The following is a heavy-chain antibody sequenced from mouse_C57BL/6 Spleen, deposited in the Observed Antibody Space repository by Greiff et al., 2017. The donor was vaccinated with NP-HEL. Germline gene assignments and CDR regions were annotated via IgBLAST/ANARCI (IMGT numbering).Heavy chain of an antibody. D-gene: IGHD1-1*01. J-gene: IGHJ3*01. CDR3: ARDYYGSSGD. CDR2: IDPSDSYT. Sequence: QVQLQQPGAELVKPGASVKLSCKASGYTFTSYWMQWVKQRPGQGLEWIGEIDPSDSYTNYNQKFKGKATLTVDTSSSTAYMQLSSLTSEDSAVYYCARDYYGSSGDWGQGTLVTVSA. CDR1: GYTFTSYW. V-gene: IGHV1-50*01.